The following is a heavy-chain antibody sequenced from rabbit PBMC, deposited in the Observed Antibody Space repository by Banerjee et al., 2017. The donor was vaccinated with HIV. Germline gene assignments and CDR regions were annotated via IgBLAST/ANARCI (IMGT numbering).Heavy chain of an antibody. Sequence: QEQLVESGGGLVQPEGSLTLTCTASGFSFISSYWMNWVRQAPGKGLEWIGCIYTGDGDTYYATWAKGRFTISKTSSTTVTLQMTSLTAADTATYFCAKDGGSDYDWAMDLWGPGTLVTVS. CDR3: AKDGGSDYDWAMDL. V-gene: IGHV1S45*01. CDR2: IYTGDGDT. CDR1: GFSFISSYW. D-gene: IGHD8-1*01. J-gene: IGHJ6*01.